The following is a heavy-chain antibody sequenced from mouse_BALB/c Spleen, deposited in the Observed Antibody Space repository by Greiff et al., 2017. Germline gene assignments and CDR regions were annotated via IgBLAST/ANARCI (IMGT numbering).Heavy chain of an antibody. CDR3: NVMITTTGAAY. D-gene: IGHD2-4*01. V-gene: IGHV14-4*02. CDR2: IDPENGDT. Sequence: SGAELVRSGASVKLSCTASGFNIKDYYMHWVKQRPEQGLEWIGWIDPENGDTEYAPKFQGKATMTADTSSNTAYLQLSSLTSEDTAVYYCNVMITTTGAAYWGQGTLVTVSA. J-gene: IGHJ3*01. CDR1: GFNIKDYY.